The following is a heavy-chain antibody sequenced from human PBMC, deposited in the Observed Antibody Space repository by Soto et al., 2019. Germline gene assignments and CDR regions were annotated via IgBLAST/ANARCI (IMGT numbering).Heavy chain of an antibody. D-gene: IGHD6-13*01. V-gene: IGHV4-59*01. CDR3: ARVQNGGQQMLRRNWFEH. J-gene: IGHJ5*02. CDR1: GGSISSCY. CDR2: IYYSGST. Sequence: SETLSLTCTVSGGSISSCYWSWIRQPPGKGLEWIGYIYYSGSTNYNPSLKSRFTISVDTSKNQFSLKLSSVTAADTALYYCARVQNGGQQMLRRNWFEHWGQGNLVTVAS.